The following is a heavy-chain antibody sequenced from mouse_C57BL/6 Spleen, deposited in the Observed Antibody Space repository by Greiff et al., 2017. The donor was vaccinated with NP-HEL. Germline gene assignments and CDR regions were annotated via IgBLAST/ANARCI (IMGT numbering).Heavy chain of an antibody. J-gene: IGHJ4*01. D-gene: IGHD2-5*01. CDR3: AAYYSNHYYAMDY. CDR2: IYPGDGDT. V-gene: IGHV1-80*01. Sequence: QVQLKQSGAELVKPGASVKISCKASGYAFSSYWMNWVKQRPGKGLEWIGQIYPGDGDTNYNGKFKGKATLTADKSSSTAYMQLSSLTSEDSAVYFCAAYYSNHYYAMDYWGQGTSVTVSS. CDR1: GYAFSSYW.